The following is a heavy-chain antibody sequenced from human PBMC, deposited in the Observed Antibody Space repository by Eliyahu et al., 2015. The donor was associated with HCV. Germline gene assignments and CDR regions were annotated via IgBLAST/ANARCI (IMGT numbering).Heavy chain of an antibody. J-gene: IGHJ4*01. CDR1: GGTFSRHT. D-gene: IGHD2-15*01. V-gene: IGHV1-69*01. CDR3: AREGGDYCSSGNCFLLY. Sequence: QVQLVQSGAEVKKPGSSVKVSCKASGGTFSRHTINWVRQAPGQGLEWMGGIIPFFGTAKYTQKFQGRVTIIADESTNTAYMELSSLRSEDTGVYYCAREGGDYCSSGNCFLLYWGQGTLVTVSS. CDR2: IIPFFGTA.